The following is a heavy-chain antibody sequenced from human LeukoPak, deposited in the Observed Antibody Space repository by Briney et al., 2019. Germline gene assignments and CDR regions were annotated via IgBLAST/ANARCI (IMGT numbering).Heavy chain of an antibody. V-gene: IGHV1-3*01. Sequence: ASVKVSCKASGYTFTSYAMHWVRQAPGQRLEWMGWINAGNGNTKYSQKFQGRVTITRDTSASTTYMELRSLRSDDTAVYYCARDRYSSSWSPGYYYYYMDVWGKGTTVTVSS. CDR1: GYTFTSYA. D-gene: IGHD6-13*01. CDR2: INAGNGNT. CDR3: ARDRYSSSWSPGYYYYYMDV. J-gene: IGHJ6*03.